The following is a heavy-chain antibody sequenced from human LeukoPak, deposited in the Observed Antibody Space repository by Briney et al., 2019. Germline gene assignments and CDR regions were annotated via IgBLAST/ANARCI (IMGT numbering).Heavy chain of an antibody. D-gene: IGHD5-24*01. CDR2: ISSTSSYI. CDR1: GFTFSSYS. CDR3: ARVTVNGYNYVDY. Sequence: GGSLRLSCAAPGFTFSSYSMNWVRQAPGKGLEWVSFISSTSSYIYYADSVKGRFTISRDNAKNSLYLQMNSLRAEDTAVYYCARVTVNGYNYVDYWGQGTLVTVSS. V-gene: IGHV3-21*01. J-gene: IGHJ4*02.